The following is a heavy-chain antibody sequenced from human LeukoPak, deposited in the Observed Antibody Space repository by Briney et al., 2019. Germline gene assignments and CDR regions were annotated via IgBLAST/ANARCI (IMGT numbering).Heavy chain of an antibody. Sequence: QPGGSLRLSCAASGFTVSSKYMSWGRPAPGKRVGWVSIIYSADSTYYADSVKGRFTISRDNSKNTLYLQMNSLRAEDTAVYYCARVPGIVITHYAFDIWGQGTMVTVSS. CDR2: IYSADST. D-gene: IGHD3-16*01. J-gene: IGHJ3*02. CDR3: ARVPGIVITHYAFDI. CDR1: GFTVSSKY. V-gene: IGHV3-53*01.